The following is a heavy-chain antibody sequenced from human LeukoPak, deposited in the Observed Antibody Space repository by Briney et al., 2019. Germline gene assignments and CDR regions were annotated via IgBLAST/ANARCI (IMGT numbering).Heavy chain of an antibody. CDR1: GFTFSSYG. Sequence: GGSLRLSCAASGFTFSSYGMHWVRQALGKGLEWVAVISYDGSNKYYADSVKGRFTISRDNAKNSLYLQMNSLRAEDTAVYYCARSSGSYYYYYGMDVWGQGTTVTVSS. J-gene: IGHJ6*02. CDR3: ARSSGSYYYYYGMDV. CDR2: ISYDGSNK. D-gene: IGHD1-26*01. V-gene: IGHV3-30*03.